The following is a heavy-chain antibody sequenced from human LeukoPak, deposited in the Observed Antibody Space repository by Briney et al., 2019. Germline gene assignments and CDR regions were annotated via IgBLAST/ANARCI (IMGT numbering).Heavy chain of an antibody. CDR2: MDKETNLYAT. CDR1: GFSFSSYD. J-gene: IGHJ5*02. D-gene: IGHD1-26*01. Sequence: GGSLRLSCAASGFSFSSYDMHWVRQSSGKGLEWIGHMDKETNLYATALAASVKGRFTVSRDDSKNTAYLHMNSLKTEDTALYYCTRDSGTYNWFDPWGQGTLVTVSS. CDR3: TRDSGTYNWFDP. V-gene: IGHV3-73*01.